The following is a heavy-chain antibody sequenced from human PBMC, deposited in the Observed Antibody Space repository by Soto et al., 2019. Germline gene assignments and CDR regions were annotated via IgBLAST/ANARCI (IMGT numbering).Heavy chain of an antibody. CDR2: IYPGDSDT. CDR3: ARHTLVYRTLNDAFDI. J-gene: IGHJ3*02. V-gene: IGHV5-51*01. Sequence: PGEFLKISCKGSGYSFTSYWIGWVRQMPGKGLEWMGIIYPGDSDTRYSPSFQGQVTISADKSISTAYLQWSSLKASDTAMYYCARHTLVYRTLNDAFDIWGQGTMVTVSS. CDR1: GYSFTSYW. D-gene: IGHD3-16*02.